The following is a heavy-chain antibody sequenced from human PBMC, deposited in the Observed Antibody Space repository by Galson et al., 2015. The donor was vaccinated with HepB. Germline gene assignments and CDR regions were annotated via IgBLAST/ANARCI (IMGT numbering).Heavy chain of an antibody. CDR3: SGLRGSDFWSTYYSGTSWFDP. CDR1: GASISSYY. V-gene: IGHV4-59*01. Sequence: ETLSLTCTVSGASISSYYWSWIRQPPGKGLEWIAYISYSGSTNYNPSLKSRVTISVDTSKNLFSLKLSSVTAADTAVYYCSGLRGSDFWSTYYSGTSWFDPWGQGTLVTVSS. J-gene: IGHJ5*02. CDR2: ISYSGST. D-gene: IGHD3-3*01.